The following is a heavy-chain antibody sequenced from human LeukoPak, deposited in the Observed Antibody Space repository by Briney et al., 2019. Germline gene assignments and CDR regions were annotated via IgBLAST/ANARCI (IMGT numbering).Heavy chain of an antibody. CDR3: ARVWNGLLWFGELLY. V-gene: IGHV1-2*02. Sequence: ASVKVSCKASGYTFTGYYMHWVRQAPGQGLEWMGWINPNSGGTNYAQKFQGRVTMTRDTSISTAYMELSRLRSDDTAVYYCARVWNGLLWFGELLYWGQGTLVTVSS. CDR2: INPNSGGT. D-gene: IGHD3-10*01. CDR1: GYTFTGYY. J-gene: IGHJ4*02.